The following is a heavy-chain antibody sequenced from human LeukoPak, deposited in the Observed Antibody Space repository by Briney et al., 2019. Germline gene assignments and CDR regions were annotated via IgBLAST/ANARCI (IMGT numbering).Heavy chain of an antibody. CDR3: ARDVGDSGYNYMFDY. CDR2: IYTSGKT. J-gene: IGHJ4*02. Sequence: PSETLSLTRTLSCGSISSYYWSWLRQPAGKGLEWIGRIYTSGKTNYNPSLKSRVTMSVDTSKNQFSLKLSSVTAADTAVYYCARDVGDSGYNYMFDYWGQGTLVTVSS. V-gene: IGHV4-4*07. D-gene: IGHD5-12*01. CDR1: CGSISSYY.